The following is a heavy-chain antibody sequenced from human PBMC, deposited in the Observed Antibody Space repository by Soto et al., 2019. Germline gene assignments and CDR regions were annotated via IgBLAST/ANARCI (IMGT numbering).Heavy chain of an antibody. J-gene: IGHJ4*02. Sequence: QVQLVQSGAEVKKPGASVKVSCKASGYTFSSYGVAWVRQAPGQGLEWMGWISPYNGQTNYAQKLQGRVTVTTDTSTSTAYMELRSLRSDDTAVYYCARRNRYGSGDEIYNFDFWGQGTLLTVSS. D-gene: IGHD3-10*01. V-gene: IGHV1-18*01. CDR1: GYTFSSYG. CDR3: ARRNRYGSGDEIYNFDF. CDR2: ISPYNGQT.